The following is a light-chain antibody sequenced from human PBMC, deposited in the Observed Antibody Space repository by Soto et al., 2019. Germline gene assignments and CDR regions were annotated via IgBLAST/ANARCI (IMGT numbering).Light chain of an antibody. V-gene: IGKV1-5*03. CDR1: QSISTW. CDR3: QQYDSYPWT. CDR2: KAS. J-gene: IGKJ1*01. Sequence: DIQMTQSPSTLSASVGDRVTITCRASQSISTWLAWYQQKPGKAPKLLIFKASRLESGVPSGLSGSGFGTEFTLTISSLQPDHFATYYCQQYDSYPWTCGQGTKGDIK.